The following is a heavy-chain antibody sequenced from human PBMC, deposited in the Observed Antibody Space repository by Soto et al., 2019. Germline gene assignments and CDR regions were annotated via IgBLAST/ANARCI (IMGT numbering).Heavy chain of an antibody. Sequence: PSETLSLTCTVSRVSISSYYWSWIRQHPGKGLEWIGYIYYSGSTYYNPSLKSRVTISVDTSKNQFSLKLSSVTAADTAVYYCARWGRWNDPQIIDYWGQGTLVTSPQ. D-gene: IGHD1-1*01. V-gene: IGHV4-59*06. CDR1: RVSISSYY. CDR2: IYYSGST. CDR3: ARWGRWNDPQIIDY. J-gene: IGHJ4*02.